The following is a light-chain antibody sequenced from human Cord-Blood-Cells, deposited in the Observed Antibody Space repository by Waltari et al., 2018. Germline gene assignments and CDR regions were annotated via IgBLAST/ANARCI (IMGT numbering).Light chain of an antibody. J-gene: IGKJ3*01. CDR2: GAS. V-gene: IGKV3-20*01. Sequence: EIVLTQSPGTLSLSSGERATLSCRASQSVSRSYLAWYQQNPGQAPRPLIYGASSRATGIPDRFSGSGSGTDFTLTISRLEPEDFAVYDCQQYGSSPPFGPGTKVDIK. CDR3: QQYGSSPP. CDR1: QSVSRSY.